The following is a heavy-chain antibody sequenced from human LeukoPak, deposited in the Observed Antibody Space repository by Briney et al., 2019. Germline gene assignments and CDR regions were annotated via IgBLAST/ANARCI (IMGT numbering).Heavy chain of an antibody. CDR3: AREDTYSSGWYGWFDP. CDR2: IIPIFGTA. CDR1: GGTFSSYA. D-gene: IGHD6-19*01. Sequence: SVKVSCKASGGTFSSYAISWVRQAPGQGLEWMGGIIPIFGTADYARKFQGRVTITTDESTSTAYMELSSLRSEDTAVYYCAREDTYSSGWYGWFDPWGQGTLVTVSS. V-gene: IGHV1-69*05. J-gene: IGHJ5*02.